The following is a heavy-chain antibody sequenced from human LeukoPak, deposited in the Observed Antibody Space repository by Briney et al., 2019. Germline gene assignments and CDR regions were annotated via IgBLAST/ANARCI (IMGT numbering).Heavy chain of an antibody. D-gene: IGHD2-15*01. Sequence: GGSLRLSCAASGFTFSDYWMTWVRQAPGKGLEWVANIRQDGSEKYHVDSVKGRFTISRDNDKNSVYLQMNSLRAEDTAVYYCARISCSRSSCYGVYDYWGQGTLVTVSS. CDR2: IRQDGSEK. J-gene: IGHJ4*02. V-gene: IGHV3-7*01. CDR3: ARISCSRSSCYGVYDY. CDR1: GFTFSDYW.